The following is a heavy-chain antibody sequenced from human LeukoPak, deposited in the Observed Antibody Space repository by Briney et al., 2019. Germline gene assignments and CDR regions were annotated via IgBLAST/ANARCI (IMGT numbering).Heavy chain of an antibody. CDR3: ATYLGIAVAGSGSGATQA. J-gene: IGHJ5*02. V-gene: IGHV3-30*02. CDR2: IRYDGSNK. D-gene: IGHD6-19*01. Sequence: GGSLRLSRAASGFTFSSYGMHWVRQAPGKGLEWVAFIRYDGSNKYYADSVKGRFTISRDNSKNTLYLQMNSLRAEDTAVYYCATYLGIAVAGSGSGATQAWGQGTLVTVSS. CDR1: GFTFSSYG.